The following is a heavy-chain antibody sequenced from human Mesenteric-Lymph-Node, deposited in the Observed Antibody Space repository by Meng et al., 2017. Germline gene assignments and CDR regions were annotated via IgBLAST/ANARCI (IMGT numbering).Heavy chain of an antibody. J-gene: IGHJ4*02. Sequence: QVQLQESGPGLVKPLGTLSLSFVVSGGSISSSYWWTWLRQSPGKGLEWIGEMYHSGTTNYNPSLKSRVTISMGKSNNQLSLKLNSVTAADTAVYYCATQESRDGHNPYWGQGTLVTVSS. CDR1: GGSISSSYW. D-gene: IGHD5-24*01. CDR3: ATQESRDGHNPY. CDR2: MYHSGTT. V-gene: IGHV4-4*02.